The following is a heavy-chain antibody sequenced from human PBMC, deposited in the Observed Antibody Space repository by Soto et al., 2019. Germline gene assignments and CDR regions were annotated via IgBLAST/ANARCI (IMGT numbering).Heavy chain of an antibody. CDR3: ARKQYDSPWGFDI. V-gene: IGHV4-59*01. Sequence: PSETLSLTCTVSGGSISSYYWSWIRQPPGKGLEWIGYIYYSGSTNYSPSLKSRVTISVDTSKNQFSLKLSSVTAADTAVYYCARKQYDSPWGFDIWGQGTMVTVSS. CDR2: IYYSGST. D-gene: IGHD3-16*01. CDR1: GGSISSYY. J-gene: IGHJ3*02.